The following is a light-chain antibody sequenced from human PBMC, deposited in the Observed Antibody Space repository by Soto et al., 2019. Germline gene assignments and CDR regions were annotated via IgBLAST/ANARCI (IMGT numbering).Light chain of an antibody. J-gene: IGKJ2*01. CDR2: DAS. V-gene: IGKV1-5*01. CDR3: QQYNSYSST. Sequence: DIHMTQSPSSLSASVGYRFTITCRASQSIRSYLNWYQQKPGKAPKLLIYDASSLESGVPSRLRGSGYGTEFTLTISSMQTDDFETYYCQQYNSYSSTFGQGTKVDIK. CDR1: QSIRSY.